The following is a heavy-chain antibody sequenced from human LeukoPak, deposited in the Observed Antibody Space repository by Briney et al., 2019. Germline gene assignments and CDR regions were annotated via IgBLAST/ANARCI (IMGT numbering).Heavy chain of an antibody. CDR1: GFTFSGYP. CDR2: ISYDGSNK. Sequence: PGKSLRLSCAASGFTFSGYPIHWVRQAPGKGLEWVAVISYDGSNKYYADSVKGRFTISSDNSKNTLYLQMNSLSREDTAIYYCARRGGSTGWGAFDIWGQGTMVTVSS. J-gene: IGHJ3*02. V-gene: IGHV3-30-3*01. D-gene: IGHD6-19*01. CDR3: ARRGGSTGWGAFDI.